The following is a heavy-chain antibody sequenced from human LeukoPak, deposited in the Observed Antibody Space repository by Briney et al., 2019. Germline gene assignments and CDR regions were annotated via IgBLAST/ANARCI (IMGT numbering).Heavy chain of an antibody. J-gene: IGHJ4*02. CDR2: INPNSGDT. V-gene: IGHV1-2*02. D-gene: IGHD2-8*02. Sequence: ASVKVSCKASGYTFTSYYMHWVRQAPGQGLEWMGWINPNSGDTNYAQKFQDRVTMTKDTSISTTYMDLSSLRSDDTAVYYCVRGRDMSGGTYYDAYWGQGALVTVSS. CDR3: VRGRDMSGGTYYDAY. CDR1: GYTFTSYY.